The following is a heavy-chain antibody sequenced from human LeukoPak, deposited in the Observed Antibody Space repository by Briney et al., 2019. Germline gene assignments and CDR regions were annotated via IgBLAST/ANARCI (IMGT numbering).Heavy chain of an antibody. CDR3: ARVNGGQRNYYDSSGPFDP. D-gene: IGHD3-22*01. V-gene: IGHV4-61*02. CDR2: IYTSGST. J-gene: IGHJ5*02. Sequence: PSETLSLTCTVSGGSISSGSYYWSWIRQPAGKGLEWIGRIYTSGSTNYNPSLKSRVTISVDRSKNQFSLKLSSVTAADTAVYYCARVNGGQRNYYDSSGPFDPWGQGTLVTVSS. CDR1: GGSISSGSYY.